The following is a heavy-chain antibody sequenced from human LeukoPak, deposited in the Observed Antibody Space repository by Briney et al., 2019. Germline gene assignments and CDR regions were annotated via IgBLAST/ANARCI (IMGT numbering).Heavy chain of an antibody. Sequence: GGSLRLSCVASGLTFTGSGVHWLRQAPGKGLEWVAFIQSDGSYKDYVESVKGRFTSSRDDSKNTVYLQMNGLRPEDTAVYYCVRNMMGTDYWGQGTHVTVSS. CDR3: VRNMMGTDY. V-gene: IGHV3-30*02. J-gene: IGHJ4*02. CDR2: IQSDGSYK. D-gene: IGHD3-16*01. CDR1: GLTFTGSG.